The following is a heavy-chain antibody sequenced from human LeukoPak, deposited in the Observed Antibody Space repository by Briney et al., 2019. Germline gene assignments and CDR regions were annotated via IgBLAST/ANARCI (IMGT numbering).Heavy chain of an antibody. J-gene: IGHJ5*02. Sequence: SETLSLTCTVSGGSISSCYWSWIRQPPGEGLEWIGYIYYSGSTNYNPSLKSRVTISVDTSKNQFSLKLSSVTAADTAVYYCARYHSSGWSPSASWFDPWGQGTLVTVSS. CDR2: IYYSGST. V-gene: IGHV4-59*08. CDR3: ARYHSSGWSPSASWFDP. D-gene: IGHD6-19*01. CDR1: GGSISSCY.